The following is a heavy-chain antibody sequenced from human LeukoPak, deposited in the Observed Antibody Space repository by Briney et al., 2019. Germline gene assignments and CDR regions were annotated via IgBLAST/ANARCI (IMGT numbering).Heavy chain of an antibody. CDR2: IKEDGSKK. V-gene: IGHV3-7*01. J-gene: IGHJ4*02. CDR1: GFTFSSYW. CDR3: AKDARYFDWLEVPPFDY. Sequence: GGSLRLSCAASGFTFSSYWMSWVRQAPGKGLEWVANIKEDGSKKFHVGSVRGRFTISRDNAKNSLYLQMNSLRVEDTAVYYCAKDARYFDWLEVPPFDYWGQGTLVTVSS. D-gene: IGHD3-9*01.